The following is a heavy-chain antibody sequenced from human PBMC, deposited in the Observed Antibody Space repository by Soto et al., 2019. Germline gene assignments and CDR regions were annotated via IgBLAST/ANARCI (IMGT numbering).Heavy chain of an antibody. CDR1: GFTFSGSA. V-gene: IGHV3-73*01. CDR2: IRSKANCYAT. D-gene: IGHD2-21*02. Sequence: GGSLRLSCAASGFTFSGSAMHWVRQASGKGLEWVGRIRSKANCYATAYAASVKGRFTISRDDSKNTAYLQMNSLKTEDTAVYYCTSAYGGNSYYYYYYMDVWGKGTTVTVSS. CDR3: TSAYGGNSYYYYYYMDV. J-gene: IGHJ6*03.